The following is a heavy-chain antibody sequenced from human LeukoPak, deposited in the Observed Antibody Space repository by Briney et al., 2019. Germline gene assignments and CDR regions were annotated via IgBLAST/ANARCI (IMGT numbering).Heavy chain of an antibody. CDR3: ARGPERTGVGTRNYYDMDV. V-gene: IGHV3-30-3*01. CDR1: GFTFSSYA. J-gene: IGHJ6*02. D-gene: IGHD2-8*01. CDR2: ISYDGSNK. Sequence: SGGSLRLSCAASGFTFSSYAMHWVRQAPGKGLEWVAVISYDGSNKYYADSVKGRFTISRDNSKNTLYLQMNSLRAEDTAVYYCARGPERTGVGTRNYYDMDVWGQGTTVTVSS.